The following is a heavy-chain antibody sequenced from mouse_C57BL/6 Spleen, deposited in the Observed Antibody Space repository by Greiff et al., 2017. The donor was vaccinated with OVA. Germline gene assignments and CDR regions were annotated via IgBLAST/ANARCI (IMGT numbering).Heavy chain of an antibody. V-gene: IGHV1-15*01. J-gene: IGHJ2*01. Sequence: QVQLQQSGAELVRPGASVTLSCKASGYTFTDYEMHWVKQTPVHGLEWIGAIDPETGGTAYNQKFKGKAILTADKSSSTAYMELRSLTSEDSAVYYCTRGDYGISLFDYWGQGTTLTVSS. CDR2: IDPETGGT. D-gene: IGHD1-1*01. CDR1: GYTFTDYE. CDR3: TRGDYGISLFDY.